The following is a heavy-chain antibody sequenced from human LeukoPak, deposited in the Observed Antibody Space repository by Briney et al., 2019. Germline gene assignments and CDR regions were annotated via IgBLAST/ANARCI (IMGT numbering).Heavy chain of an antibody. CDR3: AKDRGSGYYFY. V-gene: IGHV3-23*01. D-gene: IGHD3-22*01. J-gene: IGHJ4*02. CDR1: GFTFNNYA. Sequence: GGSLRLSCAASGFTFNNYAMNWVRQAPGKGLEWVSSISDSGVSTYYADSVKGRFTISRDNSKNTLYLQMNSLRAEDTAVYYCAKDRGSGYYFYWGQGTLVTVSS. CDR2: ISDSGVST.